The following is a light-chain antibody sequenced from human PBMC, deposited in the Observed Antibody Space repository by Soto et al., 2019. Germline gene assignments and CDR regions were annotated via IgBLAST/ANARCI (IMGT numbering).Light chain of an antibody. Sequence: EIVLTQSPGTLSLSPGERATLSCRASQSVSSTYLAWYQQKLGKAPRLLIYGASSSSTGIPDRFSGSGSGSDFTLTISRLEPEDFAVYYCEQYGSSLYTFGQGNKLEIK. CDR1: QSVSSTY. J-gene: IGKJ2*01. CDR2: GAS. CDR3: EQYGSSLYT. V-gene: IGKV3-20*01.